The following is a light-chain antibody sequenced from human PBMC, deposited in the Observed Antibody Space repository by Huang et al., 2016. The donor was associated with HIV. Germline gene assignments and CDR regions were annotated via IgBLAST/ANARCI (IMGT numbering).Light chain of an antibody. CDR2: GSA. J-gene: IGKJ2*01. Sequence: EIVMTQSPATLSVSPGERATLSCRASQSVSGNLAWYQQKPGQAPRLLIFGSATRATGIPARFSGSGSGTEFTLTISSLQSEDFAVYYCQQYKNWPPYTFGQGTKLEI. CDR1: QSVSGN. V-gene: IGKV3-15*01. CDR3: QQYKNWPPYT.